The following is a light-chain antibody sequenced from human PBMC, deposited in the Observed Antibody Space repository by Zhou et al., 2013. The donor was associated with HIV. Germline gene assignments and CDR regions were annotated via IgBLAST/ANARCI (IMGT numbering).Light chain of an antibody. V-gene: IGLV2-18*02. CDR3: SSYSRSSTLYV. Sequence: QSALTQPASVSGSPGQSIAISCTGTSSDVGSYDRVSWYQQSPGTGPKLIIYEVSNRPSGVPDRFSGSKSGNTASLTISGLQAEDEADYYCSSYSRSSTLYVFGTGTKVTVL. J-gene: IGLJ1*01. CDR1: SSDVGSYDR. CDR2: EVS.